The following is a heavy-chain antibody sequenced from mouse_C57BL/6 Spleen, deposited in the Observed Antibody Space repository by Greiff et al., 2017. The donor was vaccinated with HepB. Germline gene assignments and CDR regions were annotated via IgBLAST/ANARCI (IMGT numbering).Heavy chain of an antibody. CDR3: ARDWLYWYFDV. CDR2: ISYDGSN. V-gene: IGHV3-6*01. Sequence: EVKLQESGPGLVKPSQSLSLTCSVTGYSITSGYYWNWIRQFPGNKLEWMGYISYDGSNNYNPSLKNRISITRDTSKNQFFLKLNSVTTEDTATYYCARDWLYWYFDVWGTGTTVTVSS. J-gene: IGHJ1*03. CDR1: GYSITSGYY.